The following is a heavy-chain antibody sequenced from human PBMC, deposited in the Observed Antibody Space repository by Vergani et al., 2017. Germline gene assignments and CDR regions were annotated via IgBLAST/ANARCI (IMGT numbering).Heavy chain of an antibody. CDR3: ARVVPRRYSYVYYYGMDV. CDR1: GYTFTSYG. CDR2: ISAYNGNT. J-gene: IGHJ6*02. D-gene: IGHD5-18*01. Sequence: QVQLVQSGAEVKKPGASVKVSCKASGYTFTSYGISWVRQAPGQGLEWMGWISAYNGNTNYAQKLQGRVTMTTATSTSTAYMELRSLRSDDTAVYYCARVVPRRYSYVYYYGMDVWGQGTTVTVSS. V-gene: IGHV1-18*01.